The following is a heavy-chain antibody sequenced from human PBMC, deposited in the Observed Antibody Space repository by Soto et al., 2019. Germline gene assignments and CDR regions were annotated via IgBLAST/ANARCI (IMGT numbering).Heavy chain of an antibody. V-gene: IGHV4-59*01. CDR2: IYYSGST. J-gene: IGHJ5*02. D-gene: IGHD6-13*01. CDR3: ARGGYSSSWYGGGDWFDP. Sequence: SETLSLTCTVSGGSISSYYWSWIRQPPGKGLEWIGYIYYSGSTNYNPSLKSRVTISVDTSKNQFSLKLSSVTAADTAVYYCARGGYSSSWYGGGDWFDPWGQGTLVTV. CDR1: GGSISSYY.